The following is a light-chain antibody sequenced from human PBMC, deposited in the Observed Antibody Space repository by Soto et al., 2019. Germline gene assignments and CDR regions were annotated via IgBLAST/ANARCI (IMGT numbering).Light chain of an antibody. CDR3: CSYAGSYTHV. CDR2: DVS. V-gene: IGLV2-11*01. Sequence: QSALTQPRSVSGSPGQSVTISCTGTSSDVGGYNYVSWYQHHPGKAPKLMIYDVSKRPSGVPDRFSGSKSGNTASLTISGLQAEDEADYNCCSYAGSYTHVFGTGTK. J-gene: IGLJ1*01. CDR1: SSDVGGYNY.